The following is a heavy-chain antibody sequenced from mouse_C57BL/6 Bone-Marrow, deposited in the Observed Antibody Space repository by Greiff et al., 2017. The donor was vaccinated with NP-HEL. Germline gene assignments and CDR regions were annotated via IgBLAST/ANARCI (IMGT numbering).Heavy chain of an antibody. D-gene: IGHD1-1*01. CDR1: GYTFTNYW. J-gene: IGHJ1*03. Sequence: QVQLQQSGAELVRPGTSVKMSCKASGYTFTNYWIGWAKQRPGHGLEWIGDIYPGGGYTNYNEKFKGKATLTADKSSSTAYMQFSSLTSEDSAIYYCARRGFTTVSDGWYFDVWGTGTTVTVSS. CDR2: IYPGGGYT. CDR3: ARRGFTTVSDGWYFDV. V-gene: IGHV1-63*01.